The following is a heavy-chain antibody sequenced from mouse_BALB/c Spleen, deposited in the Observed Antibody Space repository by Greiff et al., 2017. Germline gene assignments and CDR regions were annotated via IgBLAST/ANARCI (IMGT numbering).Heavy chain of an antibody. CDR2: ISSGGSYT. Sequence: EVQLVESGGGLVQPGGSRKLSCAASGFTFSSYTMSWVRQTPEKRLEWVATISSGGSYTYYPDSVKGRFTISRDNAKNTLYLQMSSLKSEDTAMYYCTRGWDGYYLYYFDYWGQGTTLTVSS. J-gene: IGHJ2*01. CDR3: TRGWDGYYLYYFDY. CDR1: GFTFSSYT. D-gene: IGHD2-3*01. V-gene: IGHV5-6-4*01.